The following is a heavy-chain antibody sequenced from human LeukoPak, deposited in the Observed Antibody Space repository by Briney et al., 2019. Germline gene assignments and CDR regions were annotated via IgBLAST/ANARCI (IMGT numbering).Heavy chain of an antibody. J-gene: IGHJ6*03. Sequence: SETLSLTCSVSRYSIRSDYYWGWIRQPPGKGLEWIASIYHSGYTYYNASLKSRVTISVDTSKNQFSLKLSSVTAADTAVYYCARVGGYYDSSGIYYYYYMDVWGKGTTVTVSS. D-gene: IGHD3-22*01. CDR3: ARVGGYYDSSGIYYYYYMDV. V-gene: IGHV4-38-2*02. CDR1: RYSIRSDYY. CDR2: IYHSGYT.